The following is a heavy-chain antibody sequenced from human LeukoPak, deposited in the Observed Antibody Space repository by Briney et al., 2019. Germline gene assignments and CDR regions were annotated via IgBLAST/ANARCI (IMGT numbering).Heavy chain of an antibody. J-gene: IGHJ4*02. D-gene: IGHD5-18*01. CDR3: ARDAKGYSYGFDY. CDR2: FFRGGST. Sequence: PGGPLRLSCAAPGFTASSNYMTWVRQAPGKGLGWVPVFFRGGSTYYADSVKGRFTISRDNSKNTLYLQMNSLRAEDTAVYYCARDAKGYSYGFDYWGQGTLVTVSS. CDR1: GFTASSNY. V-gene: IGHV3-53*01.